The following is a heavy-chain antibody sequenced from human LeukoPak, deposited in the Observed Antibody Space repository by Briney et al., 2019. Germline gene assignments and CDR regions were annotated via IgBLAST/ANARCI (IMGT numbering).Heavy chain of an antibody. V-gene: IGHV3-72*01. D-gene: IGHD5-12*01. J-gene: IGHJ6*01. CDR1: GFTFSSHS. CDR3: ARTLCGYLYGLRV. Sequence: GGSLRLSYAASGFTFSSHSMDWVRQAPGQGLEWVGRSRNKANSYTTEYAASVKGRFTFSRDDSKNSLYLQMNSLKVEDAAVYYGARTLCGYLYGLRVRGQGTTVTVSS. CDR2: SRNKANSYTT.